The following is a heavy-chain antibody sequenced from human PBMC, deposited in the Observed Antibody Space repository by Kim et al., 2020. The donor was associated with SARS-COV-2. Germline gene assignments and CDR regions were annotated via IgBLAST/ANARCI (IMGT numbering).Heavy chain of an antibody. Sequence: GGSLRLSCAASGFTFSSYGMHWVRQAPGKGLEWVAVISYDGSNKYYADSVKGRFTISRDNSKNTLYLQMNSLRAEDTAVYYCARDSASGYSGYDNLDYWGQGTLVTVSS. CDR2: ISYDGSNK. CDR1: GFTFSSYG. CDR3: ARDSASGYSGYDNLDY. D-gene: IGHD5-12*01. V-gene: IGHV3-33*05. J-gene: IGHJ4*02.